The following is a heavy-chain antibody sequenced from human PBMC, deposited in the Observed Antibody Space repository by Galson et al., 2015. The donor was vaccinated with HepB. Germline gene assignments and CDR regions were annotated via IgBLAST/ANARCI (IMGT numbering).Heavy chain of an antibody. D-gene: IGHD3-9*01. Sequence: SETLSLTCTVSGYSVTSGSFYWSWIRQPPGKGLEWIGIISPSGRTNYTPSPKTQIPISLDTSKNQFSLRLTSVTAADTAVYYCARYFERWGQGTLVTVSS. CDR1: GYSVTSGSFY. CDR2: ISPSGRT. CDR3: ARYFER. J-gene: IGHJ4*02. V-gene: IGHV4-61*01.